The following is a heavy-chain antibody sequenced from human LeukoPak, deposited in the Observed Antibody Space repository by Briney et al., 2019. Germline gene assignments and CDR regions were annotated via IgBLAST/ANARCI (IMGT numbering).Heavy chain of an antibody. V-gene: IGHV3-15*01. Sequence: GGSLRLSCAASGFTFINAWMSWVGQTPGKGLEWVGRIKSKTDGGTTDYAAPVKGRFTISRDDSKNTLYLQMNSLKTEDTAMYYCARRAGGYSHPYDYWGQGILVTVSS. D-gene: IGHD4-23*01. CDR3: ARRAGGYSHPYDY. J-gene: IGHJ4*02. CDR1: GFTFINAW. CDR2: IKSKTDGGTT.